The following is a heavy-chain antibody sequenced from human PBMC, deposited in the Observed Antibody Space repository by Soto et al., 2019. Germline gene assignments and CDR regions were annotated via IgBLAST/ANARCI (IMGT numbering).Heavy chain of an antibody. CDR3: ARAKGRSFFDN. V-gene: IGHV4-31*03. CDR1: GGSISSGGNF. D-gene: IGHD1-26*01. J-gene: IGHJ4*02. CDR2: IYDSGST. Sequence: QVQLQESGPGLVKPSQTLSLTCTVSGGSISSGGNFWSWIRQHPGKGLEWIGYIYDSGSTYYSSSLKSRVNISVGPSKHQFSLRLTSVTAADTAVYYCARAKGRSFFDNWGQGTLVTVSS.